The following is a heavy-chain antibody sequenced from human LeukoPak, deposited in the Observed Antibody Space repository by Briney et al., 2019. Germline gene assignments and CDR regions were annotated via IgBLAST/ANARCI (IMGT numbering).Heavy chain of an antibody. J-gene: IGHJ4*02. CDR2: ISAYNGNT. CDR1: GYTFTSYG. D-gene: IGHD2-2*01. Sequence: ASVKVSCKASGYTFTSYGISWVRQAPGQELEWMGWISAYNGNTNYAQKLQGRVTMTTDTSTSTAYMELRSLRSDDTAVYYCAIIYCSSTSCSPTDYWGQGTLVTVSS. V-gene: IGHV1-18*01. CDR3: AIIYCSSTSCSPTDY.